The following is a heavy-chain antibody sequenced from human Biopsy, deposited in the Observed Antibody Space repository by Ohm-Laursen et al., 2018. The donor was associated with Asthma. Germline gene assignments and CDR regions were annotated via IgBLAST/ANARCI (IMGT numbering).Heavy chain of an antibody. CDR1: GGSISSDY. Sequence: SETLSLTCTVSGGSISSDYWSWLRQPPGKGLEWIGYIHNSGNTNYNPSLKGRVTISLDTSKNHFSLRLSFVTAADTAVYFCARGQGRGIQLWSFDPWGQGILVTVSS. CDR3: ARGQGRGIQLWSFDP. J-gene: IGHJ5*02. V-gene: IGHV4-59*01. CDR2: IHNSGNT. D-gene: IGHD5-18*01.